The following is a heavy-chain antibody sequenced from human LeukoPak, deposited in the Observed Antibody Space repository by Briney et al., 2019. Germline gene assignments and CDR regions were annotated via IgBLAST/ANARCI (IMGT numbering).Heavy chain of an antibody. J-gene: IGHJ3*02. Sequence: PGGSLRLSCAASGFTFSTYSMNWVRQAPGKGLEWVSSISSGSNYIYYADSVKGRFTISRDNAKNSLYLQMNSLRAEDTAVYYCARAKYTDSSSWIEAFDIWGQGTMVTVSS. V-gene: IGHV3-21*01. CDR3: ARAKYTDSSSWIEAFDI. CDR1: GFTFSTYS. CDR2: ISSGSNYI. D-gene: IGHD6-13*01.